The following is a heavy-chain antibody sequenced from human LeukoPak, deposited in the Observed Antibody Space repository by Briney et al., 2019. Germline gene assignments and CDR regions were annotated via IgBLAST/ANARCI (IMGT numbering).Heavy chain of an antibody. V-gene: IGHV1-46*01. J-gene: IGHJ4*02. CDR2: INPSGGST. CDR3: ARDAFTSSGYYPEDY. D-gene: IGHD3-22*01. CDR1: GYTFTSYY. Sequence: ASVKVSCKASGYTFTSYYMHWVRQAPGQGLEWMGIINPSGGSTSYAQKFQGRVTMTRDTSTGTVYMELSSLRSEDTAVYYCARDAFTSSGYYPEDYWGQGTLVTVSS.